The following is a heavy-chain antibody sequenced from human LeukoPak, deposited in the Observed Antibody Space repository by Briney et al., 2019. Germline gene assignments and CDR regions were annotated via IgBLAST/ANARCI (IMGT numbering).Heavy chain of an antibody. CDR3: ARAKEGFSGFDYLFDY. CDR1: GFTFSTYA. CDR2: FSYDGSTK. V-gene: IGHV3-30-3*01. J-gene: IGHJ4*02. Sequence: GGSLRLSCAASGFTFSTYAMHWVRQAPGKGLEWVALFSYDGSTKYYADSVKGRFTISRDNPKKSLYLQMNSLRAEDTAVYYCARAKEGFSGFDYLFDYWGQGTLVTVSS. D-gene: IGHD5-12*01.